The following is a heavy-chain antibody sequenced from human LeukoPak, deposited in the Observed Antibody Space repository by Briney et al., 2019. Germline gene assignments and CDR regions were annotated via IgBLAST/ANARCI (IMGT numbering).Heavy chain of an antibody. CDR2: IYYSGST. Sequence: SENLSLTCTVSGGSISSYYWSWIRQPPGKGLEWIGYIYYSGSTNYNPSLKSRVTISVDTSKNQFSLKLSSVSAADTAVYYCARGGYCSSTRCYGMDVWGQGTTVTVSS. J-gene: IGHJ6*02. V-gene: IGHV4-59*01. CDR1: GGSISSYY. CDR3: ARGGYCSSTRCYGMDV. D-gene: IGHD2-2*01.